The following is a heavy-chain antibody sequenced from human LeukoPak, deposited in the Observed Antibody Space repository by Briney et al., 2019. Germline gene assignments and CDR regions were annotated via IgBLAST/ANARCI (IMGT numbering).Heavy chain of an antibody. CDR2: ISGDGGST. J-gene: IGHJ4*02. D-gene: IGHD2-15*01. CDR3: ATDCSGNRCYSL. V-gene: IGHV3-43*02. CDR1: GFTFSSYS. Sequence: GGSLRLSCAASGFTFSSYSVNWVRQAPGKGLEWVSFISGDGGSTYYADSVKGRFTISRDNSKNSLYLQMNSLRLGDTALYYCATDCSGNRCYSLWGQGTLVTASS.